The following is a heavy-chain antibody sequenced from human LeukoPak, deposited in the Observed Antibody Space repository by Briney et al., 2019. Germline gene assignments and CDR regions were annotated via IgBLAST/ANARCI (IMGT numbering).Heavy chain of an antibody. CDR3: AIWGQQLAFDY. V-gene: IGHV1-69*05. CDR2: IIPIFGTA. D-gene: IGHD6-13*01. CDR1: GGTFSSYA. J-gene: IGHJ4*02. Sequence: ASGKVSCKASGGTFSSYAISWVRQAPGQGLEWMGGIIPIFGTANYAQKFQGRVTITTDESTSTAYMELSSLRSEDTAVYYCAIWGQQLAFDYWGQGTLVTVSS.